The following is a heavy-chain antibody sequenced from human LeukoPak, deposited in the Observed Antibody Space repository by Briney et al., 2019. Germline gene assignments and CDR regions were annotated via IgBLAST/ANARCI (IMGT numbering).Heavy chain of an antibody. CDR1: GGTFSSYA. J-gene: IGHJ5*02. V-gene: IGHV1-69*04. D-gene: IGHD1-1*01. CDR2: IIPILGIA. Sequence: SAKVSCKASGGTFSSYAISWVRQAPGQGLERMGRIIPILGIANYAQKFQGRVTLTGDTSTSTVYMELSSLRSEDTAVYYCARDGLQTVYNWNDEGRKNWFDPWGQGTLVTVSS. CDR3: ARDGLQTVYNWNDEGRKNWFDP.